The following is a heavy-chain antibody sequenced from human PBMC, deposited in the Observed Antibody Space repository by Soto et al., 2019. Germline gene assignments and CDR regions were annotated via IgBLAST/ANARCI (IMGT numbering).Heavy chain of an antibody. CDR1: GGSLSDYF. D-gene: IGHD2-21*01. CDR3: ARGGISHWAYFYYMDV. CDR2: INHLGSI. J-gene: IGHJ6*03. V-gene: IGHV4-34*01. Sequence: PSETLSLTCVVSGGSLSDYFWSWIRQPPGMALEWIGEINHLGSINYNPSIKSRVTMSVDKSKNQFSLTLNTVTAADSVTYYCARGGISHWAYFYYMDVWDRGTTVTVSS.